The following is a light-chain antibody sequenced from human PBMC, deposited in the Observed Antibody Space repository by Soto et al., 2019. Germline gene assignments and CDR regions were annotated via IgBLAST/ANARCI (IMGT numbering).Light chain of an antibody. J-gene: IGLJ2*01. CDR2: NDN. Sequence: QAVVTQPPSASATPGQTVTISCSGSRPNIGSNKVSWYQQLPGAAPKLLMINDNLRPSGVSDRFSGSKSGTSASLAISGLQTEDEADYYCAAWDDGLKGPLFGGGTKLTVL. CDR3: AAWDDGLKGPL. CDR1: RPNIGSNK. V-gene: IGLV1-44*01.